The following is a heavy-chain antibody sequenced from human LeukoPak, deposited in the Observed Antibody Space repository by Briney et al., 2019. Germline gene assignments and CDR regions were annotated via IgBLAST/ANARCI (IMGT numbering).Heavy chain of an antibody. V-gene: IGHV1-8*03. D-gene: IGHD2-2*02. J-gene: IGHJ4*02. CDR3: ARFGYCSSTSCYTGGRKRNDY. Sequence: ASVKVSCKASGYTFTSYDINWVRQDTGQGLEWMGWMNPNSGNTGYAQKFQGRVTITRNTSISTAYMELSSLRSEDTAVYYCARFGYCSSTSCYTGGRKRNDYWGQGTLVTVSS. CDR1: GYTFTSYD. CDR2: MNPNSGNT.